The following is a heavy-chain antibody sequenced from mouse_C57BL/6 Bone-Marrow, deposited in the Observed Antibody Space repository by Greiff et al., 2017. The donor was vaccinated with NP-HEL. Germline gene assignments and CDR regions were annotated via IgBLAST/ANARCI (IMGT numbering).Heavy chain of an antibody. CDR1: GYEFSNYW. V-gene: IGHV1-80*01. CDR3: ARGAY. J-gene: IGHJ3*01. CDR2: IYPGDGDT. Sequence: VKLMESGAELVKPGASVKISCKASGYEFSNYWMNWVQQRPGKGLEWIGQIYPGDGDTNYNGKFKDKATLTADKSSSTAYMQLSRLTSEDSAVYFCARGAYWGQGTLVTVSA.